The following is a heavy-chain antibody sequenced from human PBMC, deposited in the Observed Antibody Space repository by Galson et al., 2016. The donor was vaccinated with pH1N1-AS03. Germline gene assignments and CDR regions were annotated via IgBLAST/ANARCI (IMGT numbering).Heavy chain of an antibody. Sequence: SVKVSCKASGYDFNKYGITWVRQAPGQGLEWVGWISGDSSQTKSAQIVQDRVTLTTDTSTSTAYLEMRSLRSDDTAVYYCAIGSGTSATTAFPYWGQGTLVTVSS. J-gene: IGHJ4*02. D-gene: IGHD2-15*01. CDR2: ISGDSSQT. CDR1: GYDFNKYG. V-gene: IGHV1-18*01. CDR3: AIGSGTSATTAFPY.